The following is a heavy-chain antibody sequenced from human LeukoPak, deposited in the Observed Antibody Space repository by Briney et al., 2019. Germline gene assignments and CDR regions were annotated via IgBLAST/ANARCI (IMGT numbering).Heavy chain of an antibody. CDR3: ARVSTMVRGTPYYDYMDV. V-gene: IGHV1-69*01. Sequence: SVKVSCKASGGTFSSYAISWVRQAPGQGLEWMGGIIPIFGTANYAQKFQGRVTITADESTSTAYMELSSLRSGDTAVYYCARVSTMVRGTPYYDYMDVWGKGTTVTISS. CDR2: IIPIFGTA. CDR1: GGTFSSYA. D-gene: IGHD3-10*01. J-gene: IGHJ6*03.